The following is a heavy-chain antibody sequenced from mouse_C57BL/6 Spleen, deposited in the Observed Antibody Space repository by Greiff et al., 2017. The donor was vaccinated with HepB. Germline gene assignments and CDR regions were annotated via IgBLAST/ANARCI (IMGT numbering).Heavy chain of an antibody. Sequence: VQLQQPGAELVMPGASVKLSCKASGYTFTSYWMHWVKQRPGQGLEWIGEIDPSDSYTNYNQKFKGKSTLTVDKSSSTAYMQLSSLTSEDSAVYYCARGGDWYYFDYWGQGTTLTVSS. CDR3: ARGGDWYYFDY. J-gene: IGHJ2*01. CDR2: IDPSDSYT. D-gene: IGHD3-3*01. V-gene: IGHV1-69*01. CDR1: GYTFTSYW.